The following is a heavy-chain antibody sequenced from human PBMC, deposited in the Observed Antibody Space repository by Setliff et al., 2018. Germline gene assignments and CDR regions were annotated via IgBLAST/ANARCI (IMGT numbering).Heavy chain of an antibody. CDR3: ARTRTAMPNDAFDI. D-gene: IGHD5-18*01. CDR2: ISGSGGST. J-gene: IGHJ3*02. Sequence: GGSLRLSCGASGFIFSNFAMSWVRQAPGKGLEWVSAISGSGGSTYYADSVKGRFTISRDNSKNTLYLQMNSLRAEDTAVYYCARTRTAMPNDAFDIWGQGTMVTVSS. CDR1: GFIFSNFA. V-gene: IGHV3-23*01.